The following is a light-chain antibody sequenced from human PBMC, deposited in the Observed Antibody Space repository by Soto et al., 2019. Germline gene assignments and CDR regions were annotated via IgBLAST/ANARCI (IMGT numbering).Light chain of an antibody. CDR1: QSVSNN. Sequence: EIVLTQSPGTLSLSPGERATLSCRASQSVSNNYLAWYHQKPGQAPRLLIYGVASRATGIPARFSGRGSGTEFTLTISSLQSEDFAVYYCQQYNNWWTFGQGSKV. CDR3: QQYNNWWT. V-gene: IGKV3-15*01. CDR2: GVA. J-gene: IGKJ1*01.